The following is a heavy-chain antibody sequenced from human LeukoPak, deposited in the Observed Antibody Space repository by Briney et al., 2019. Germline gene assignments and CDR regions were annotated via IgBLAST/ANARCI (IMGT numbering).Heavy chain of an antibody. CDR2: ISAHDFST. J-gene: IGHJ4*02. D-gene: IGHD6-19*01. CDR3: VKGAAYSSGWQSIDY. Sequence: GGSLRLSCAASGFTFDHYAMHWVRQAPGKGLEWVSPISAHDFSTYYADSVKGRFPISRDNSKNSLYVQMNSLRTEDTALYYCVKGAAYSSGWQSIDYWGQGTLVTVSS. CDR1: GFTFDHYA. V-gene: IGHV3-43*02.